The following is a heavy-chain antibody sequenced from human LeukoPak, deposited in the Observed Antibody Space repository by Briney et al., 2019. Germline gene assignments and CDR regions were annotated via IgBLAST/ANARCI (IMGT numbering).Heavy chain of an antibody. Sequence: GASVKVSCKAYGYTFTNYYMHWVRQAPGQGPEWMGIINPSGGSTSYAQKFQGRVTMTRDMSTSTVYMELSSLRSEDTAVYYCARVSGERYYSWTSWFDPWGQGTLVTVSS. CDR1: GYTFTNYY. V-gene: IGHV1-46*01. CDR2: INPSGGST. CDR3: ARVSGERYYSWTSWFDP. D-gene: IGHD2-15*01. J-gene: IGHJ5*02.